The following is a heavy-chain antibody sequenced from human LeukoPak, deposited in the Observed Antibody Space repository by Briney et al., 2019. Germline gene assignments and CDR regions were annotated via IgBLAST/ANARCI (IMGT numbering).Heavy chain of an antibody. V-gene: IGHV4-4*07. CDR3: ARGADYGDYEFDP. J-gene: IGHJ5*02. Sequence: SETLSLTCTVSGGSIGSYYWSWIRQSAGRGLEWIGRFYTGGSTNYNPSLKSRVTMSVDTSKNQFSLKLTSVIAADTAVYYCARGADYGDYEFDPWGQGTLVTVSS. CDR2: FYTGGST. CDR1: GGSIGSYY. D-gene: IGHD4-17*01.